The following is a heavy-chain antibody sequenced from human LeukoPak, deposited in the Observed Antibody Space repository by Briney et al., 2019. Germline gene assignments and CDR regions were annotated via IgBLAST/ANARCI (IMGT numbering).Heavy chain of an antibody. CDR3: AAGAAAGNGRSDY. Sequence: SVKVSCKASGFXFTSSAIQWVRQARGQRLEWIGWIVVGSGNTNYAQKFQERVTITRDMSTSTAYMELSSLRSEDTAVYYCAAGAAAGNGRSDYWGQGTLVTVSS. D-gene: IGHD6-13*01. J-gene: IGHJ4*02. V-gene: IGHV1-58*02. CDR1: GFXFTSSA. CDR2: IVVGSGNT.